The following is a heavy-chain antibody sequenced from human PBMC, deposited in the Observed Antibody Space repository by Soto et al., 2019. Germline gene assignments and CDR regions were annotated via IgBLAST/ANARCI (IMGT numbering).Heavy chain of an antibody. V-gene: IGHV1-69*02. Sequence: SVTVSCKASGGTFSSYTIIWVRQAPGQGLEWMGRIIPILGIANYAQKFQGRVTITADKSTSTAYMELSSLRSEDTAVYYCARNNFYDILTGYYSLYYYYMDVWGKGTTVTVSS. CDR1: GGTFSSYT. CDR2: IIPILGIA. D-gene: IGHD3-9*01. CDR3: ARNNFYDILTGYYSLYYYYMDV. J-gene: IGHJ6*03.